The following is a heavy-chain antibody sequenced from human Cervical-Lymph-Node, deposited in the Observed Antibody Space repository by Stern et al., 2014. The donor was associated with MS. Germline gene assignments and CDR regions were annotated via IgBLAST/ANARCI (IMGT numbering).Heavy chain of an antibody. CDR2: ATYDGSDQ. Sequence: VQLEESGGGVVQPGKSLRLSCAASGFTFSDYGMHWVRQAPGKGLEWGALATYDGSDQYYADSVKGRFTVSRDNSKNTVLLQMNGLRPEDTAVYFCARDRGLTHYFYGMDVWGQGTTVTVSS. CDR3: ARDRGLTHYFYGMDV. V-gene: IGHV3-30*03. D-gene: IGHD3-10*01. J-gene: IGHJ6*02. CDR1: GFTFSDYG.